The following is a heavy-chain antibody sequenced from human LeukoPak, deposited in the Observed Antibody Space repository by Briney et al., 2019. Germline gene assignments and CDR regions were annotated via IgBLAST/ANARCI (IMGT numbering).Heavy chain of an antibody. CDR1: GYTFTSYR. CDR3: AASGWSKPYYFDY. CDR2: IRAYNGNT. D-gene: IGHD6-19*01. V-gene: IGHV1-18*01. J-gene: IGHJ4*02. Sequence: ASVTVSCKASGYTFTSYRISWVRQPPGHGLESMGCIRAYNGNTNYAQKFQDRVTMTTDTSTNTAYMELRSLRSGDTAGYYCAASGWSKPYYFDYWGRGTLVSVSS.